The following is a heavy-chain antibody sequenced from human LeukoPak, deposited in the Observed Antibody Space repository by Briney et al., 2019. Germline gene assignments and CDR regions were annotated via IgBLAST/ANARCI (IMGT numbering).Heavy chain of an antibody. CDR1: GFTFSSYS. D-gene: IGHD3-10*01. Sequence: PGGSLTLSCVASGFTFSSYSLNWVRQAPGKGLEWVSSISSSSRYIYYADSVKGRFTISRDNAKNSLYLQMNSLRAEDTAVYYCARALWFGETFPAYWGQGTLVTVSS. CDR3: ARALWFGETFPAY. CDR2: ISSSSRYI. J-gene: IGHJ4*02. V-gene: IGHV3-21*01.